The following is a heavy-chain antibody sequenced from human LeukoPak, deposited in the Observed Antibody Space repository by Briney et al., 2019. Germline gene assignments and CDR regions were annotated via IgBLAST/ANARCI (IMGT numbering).Heavy chain of an antibody. CDR3: ARDPAFYCSGGSCYPY. J-gene: IGHJ4*02. CDR2: INPNSGGT. CDR1: GYTFTVYY. Sequence: GASVTVSCKASGYTFTVYYMHWVRQAPGQGLEWMGWINPNSGGTNYAQKFQGRVTMTRDTSISTAYMELSRLRSDDTAVYYCARDPAFYCSGGSCYPYWGQGTLVTVSS. D-gene: IGHD2-15*01. V-gene: IGHV1-2*02.